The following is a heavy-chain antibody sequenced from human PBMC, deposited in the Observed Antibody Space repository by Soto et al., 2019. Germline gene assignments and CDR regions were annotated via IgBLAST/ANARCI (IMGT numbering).Heavy chain of an antibody. D-gene: IGHD5-12*01. CDR3: ARGRWLRSSFDY. J-gene: IGHJ4*02. V-gene: IGHV4-34*01. CDR1: GGSFSGYY. Sequence: QVQLQQWGAGLLKPSETLSLTCAVYGGSFSGYYWSWIRQPPGKGLNWIGEINHSGSTNYNPSLKRRVTISVDTSKNPFSLKLSSVTAADTAVYYCARGRWLRSSFDYWGQGTLVTVSS. CDR2: INHSGST.